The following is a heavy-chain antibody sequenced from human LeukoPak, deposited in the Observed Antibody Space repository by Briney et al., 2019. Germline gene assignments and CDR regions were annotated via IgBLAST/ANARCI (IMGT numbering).Heavy chain of an antibody. V-gene: IGHV4-34*01. CDR3: ARGQDIVVVPAASTLYYFDY. CDR1: GGSFSGYY. J-gene: IGHJ4*02. CDR2: INHSGST. Sequence: KPSETLSLTCAVYGGSFSGYYWSWIRQPPGKGLEWIGEINHSGSTNYNPSLKSRVNISVDTSKNQFSLKLSSVTAADTAVYYCARGQDIVVVPAASTLYYFDYWGQGTLVTVSS. D-gene: IGHD2-2*01.